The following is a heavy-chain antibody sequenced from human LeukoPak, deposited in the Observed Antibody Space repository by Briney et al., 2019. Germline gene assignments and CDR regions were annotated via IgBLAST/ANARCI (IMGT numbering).Heavy chain of an antibody. CDR2: IYHSGST. CDR1: GGSISSYY. Sequence: SETLSLTCTVSGGSISSYYWSWIRQPPGKGLEWIGSIYHSGSTYYNPSLKSRVTISVDTSKNQFSLKLSSVTAADTAVYYCARGSGDAENSRRYYYYYYMDVWGKETTVTVSS. V-gene: IGHV4-59*08. D-gene: IGHD4-23*01. CDR3: ARGSGDAENSRRYYYYYYMDV. J-gene: IGHJ6*03.